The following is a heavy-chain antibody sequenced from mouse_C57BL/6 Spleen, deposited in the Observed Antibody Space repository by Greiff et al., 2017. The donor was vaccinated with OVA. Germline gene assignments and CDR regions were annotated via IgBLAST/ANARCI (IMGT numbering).Heavy chain of an antibody. D-gene: IGHD1-1*01. CDR1: GYTFTSYW. V-gene: IGHV1-61*01. CDR2: IYPSDSET. J-gene: IGHJ3*01. CDR3: ARPYGSSYGFAY. Sequence: QVQLKQPGAELVRPGSSVKLSCKASGYTFTSYWMDWVKQRPGQGLEWIGNIYPSDSETHYNQKFKDKATLTVDKSSSTAYMQLSSLTSEDSAVYYCARPYGSSYGFAYWGQGTLVTVSA.